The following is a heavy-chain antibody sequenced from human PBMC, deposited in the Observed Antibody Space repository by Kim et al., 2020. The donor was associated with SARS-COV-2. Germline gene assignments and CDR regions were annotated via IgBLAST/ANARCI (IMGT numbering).Heavy chain of an antibody. CDR2: IYYSGST. CDR3: ARRPWNYPYWFDP. Sequence: SETLSLTCTVSGGSNSSYYWSWIRQPPGKGLEWIGYIYYSGSTNYNPSLKSRVTISVDTSKNQFSLKLSSVTAADTAVYYCARRPWNYPYWFDPWGQGT. D-gene: IGHD1-7*01. V-gene: IGHV4-59*01. J-gene: IGHJ5*02. CDR1: GGSNSSYY.